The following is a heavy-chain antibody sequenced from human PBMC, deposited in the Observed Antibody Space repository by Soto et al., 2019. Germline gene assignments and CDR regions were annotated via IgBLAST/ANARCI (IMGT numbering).Heavy chain of an antibody. CDR1: GFTFSSYA. J-gene: IGHJ6*02. D-gene: IGHD2-15*01. CDR2: ISGSGGST. V-gene: IGHV3-23*01. Sequence: EVQLLESGGGLVQPGGSLRLSCAASGFTFSSYAMSWVRQAPGKGLEWVSAISGSGGSTYYADSVKGRFTISRDNSKNTLYMQMNSLRAEDRAVYDCAKDRSMGYCSGCSCVADTAMVRSYGMDVWGQGTTVTVSS. CDR3: AKDRSMGYCSGCSCVADTAMVRSYGMDV.